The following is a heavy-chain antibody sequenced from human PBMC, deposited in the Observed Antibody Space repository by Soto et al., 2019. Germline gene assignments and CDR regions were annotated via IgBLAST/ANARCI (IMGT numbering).Heavy chain of an antibody. V-gene: IGHV3-21*01. D-gene: IGHD6-13*01. CDR1: GFTFSSYS. Sequence: GGSLRLSCAASGFTFSSYSMNWVRQAPGKGLEWVSSISSSSSYIYYADSVKGRFTISRDNAKNSLYLQMNSLRAEDTAVYYCARDQRRQQQYYMDVWGKGTTVTVSS. CDR2: ISSSSSYI. J-gene: IGHJ6*03. CDR3: ARDQRRQQQYYMDV.